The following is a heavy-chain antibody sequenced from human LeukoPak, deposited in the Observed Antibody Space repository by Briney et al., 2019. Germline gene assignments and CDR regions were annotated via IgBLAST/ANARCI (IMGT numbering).Heavy chain of an antibody. Sequence: GGSLRLSCAASGFTFSSYAMSWVRQAPGKGLEWVSAISGSGGSTYYADSVKGRFTISRDNSKNTLYLQMDSLRAEDTAVYYCAKAKVLWFGEYVDYWGQGTLVTVSS. CDR3: AKAKVLWFGEYVDY. D-gene: IGHD3-10*01. J-gene: IGHJ4*02. CDR1: GFTFSSYA. V-gene: IGHV3-23*01. CDR2: ISGSGGST.